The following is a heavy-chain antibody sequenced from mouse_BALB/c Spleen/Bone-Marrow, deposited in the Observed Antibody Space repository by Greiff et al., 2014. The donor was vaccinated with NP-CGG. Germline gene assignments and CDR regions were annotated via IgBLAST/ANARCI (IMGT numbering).Heavy chain of an antibody. CDR2: IDPANGNT. CDR3: ARYDYGWYFYV. D-gene: IGHD1-1*01. V-gene: IGHV14-3*02. CDR1: GFNIKDTY. Sequence: VQLQQSGAELVKPGASVKLSCTASGFNIKDTYMHWVKQRPEQGLEWIGRIDPANGNTKYDPKFQGKATITADTSSNAAYLQLSSLTSEDTAVYYCARYDYGWYFYVWGAGTTVTVSS. J-gene: IGHJ1*01.